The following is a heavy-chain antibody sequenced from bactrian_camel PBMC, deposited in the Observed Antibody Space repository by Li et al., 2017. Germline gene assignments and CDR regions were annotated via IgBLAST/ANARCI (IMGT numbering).Heavy chain of an antibody. CDR3: STGRLTVYSDLGGFGY. CDR2: IDVGPGT. D-gene: IGHD4*01. CDR1: GFTFSVYG. V-gene: IGHV3S40*01. Sequence: VQLVESGGDLVQPGGSLRLSCAASGFTFSVYGMSWVRQAPGKELEWVSGIDVGPGTHSADSREDRFTISRDNTKNTLYLQMNSLKSEDTALYYCSTGRLTVYSDLGGFGYWGQGTQVTVS. J-gene: IGHJ6*01.